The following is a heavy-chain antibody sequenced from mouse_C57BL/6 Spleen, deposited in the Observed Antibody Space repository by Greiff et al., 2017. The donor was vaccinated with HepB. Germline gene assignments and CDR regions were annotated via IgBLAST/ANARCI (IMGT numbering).Heavy chain of an antibody. J-gene: IGHJ3*01. D-gene: IGHD1-1*01. V-gene: IGHV5-17*01. CDR1: GFTFSDYG. CDR3: ARGGDYGGAWFAY. Sequence: EVKLVESGGGLVKPGGSLKLSCAASGFTFSDYGMHWVRQAPEKGLEWVAYISSGSSTIYYADTVKGRFTISRDNAKNTLFLQMTSLRSEDTAMYYCARGGDYGGAWFAYWGQGTLVTVSA. CDR2: ISSGSSTI.